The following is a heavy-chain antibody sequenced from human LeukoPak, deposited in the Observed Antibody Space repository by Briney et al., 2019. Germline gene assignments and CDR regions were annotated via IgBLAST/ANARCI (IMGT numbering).Heavy chain of an antibody. Sequence: GGSLRLSCAASGFTFSSYSMNWVRQAPGKGLEWVSAISGSGGSTYYADSVKGRFTISRDNSKNTLYLQMNSLRAEDTAVYYCAKGAMVYATNNWFDPWGQGTLVTVSS. V-gene: IGHV3-23*01. CDR1: GFTFSSYS. D-gene: IGHD2-8*01. J-gene: IGHJ5*02. CDR3: AKGAMVYATNNWFDP. CDR2: ISGSGGST.